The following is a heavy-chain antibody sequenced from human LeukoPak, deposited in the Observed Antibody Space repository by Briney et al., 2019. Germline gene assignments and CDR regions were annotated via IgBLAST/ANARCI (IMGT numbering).Heavy chain of an antibody. J-gene: IGHJ4*02. CDR2: IYYSGST. Sequence: SETLSLTCTVSGGSISSYYWIWIRQPPGKGLEWIGYIYYSGSTNYNPSLKSRVTIPVDTSKNQFSLKLSSVTAADTAVYYCARDSDYLGFDYWGQGTLVTVSS. D-gene: IGHD4-17*01. CDR1: GGSISSYY. V-gene: IGHV4-59*01. CDR3: ARDSDYLGFDY.